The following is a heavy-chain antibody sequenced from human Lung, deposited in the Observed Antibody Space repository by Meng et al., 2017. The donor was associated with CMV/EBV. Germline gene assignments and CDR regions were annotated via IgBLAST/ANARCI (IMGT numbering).Heavy chain of an antibody. J-gene: IGHJ4*02. CDR2: IWFDGSSK. Sequence: QVQLVESGGGVFQPGGSLRLSCGASGLSTYGMHWVRQVTGKGLEWVAFIWFDGSSKYYADSVKGRFSISRDNSKNTLYLQMNSLRPEDTGVYYCAKDGKSGGYFDYWGQGTLVTVSS. CDR3: AKDGKSGGYFDY. D-gene: IGHD1-1*01. V-gene: IGHV3-30*02. CDR1: GLSTYG.